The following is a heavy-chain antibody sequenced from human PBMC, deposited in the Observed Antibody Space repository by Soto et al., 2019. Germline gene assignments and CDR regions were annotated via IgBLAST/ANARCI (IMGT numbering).Heavy chain of an antibody. Sequence: QVQLVQSGAEVKKPGSSVKVSCKASGGTFSSYAISWVRQAPGQGLAWMGGIIPIFGTANYAQKFQGRVTITADKSTSTADMELSILRSEDTAVYYGARGSPYYYGSGNWFDPWGQGTLVTVSS. J-gene: IGHJ5*02. CDR1: GGTFSSYA. CDR3: ARGSPYYYGSGNWFDP. V-gene: IGHV1-69*06. D-gene: IGHD3-10*01. CDR2: IIPIFGTA.